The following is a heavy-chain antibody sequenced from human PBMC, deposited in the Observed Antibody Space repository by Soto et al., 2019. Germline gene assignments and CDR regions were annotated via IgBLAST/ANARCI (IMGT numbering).Heavy chain of an antibody. D-gene: IGHD1-7*01. J-gene: IGHJ5*02. Sequence: GGSLRLSCAASGFTFSSYDMSWVRQAPGKGLEWVSAISGSGGSTYYADSVKGRFTISRDNSKNTLYLQMNSLRAEYTAFYYCAKDKLGTTWFDPWGQGTLVTVSS. CDR1: GFTFSSYD. V-gene: IGHV3-23*01. CDR3: AKDKLGTTWFDP. CDR2: ISGSGGST.